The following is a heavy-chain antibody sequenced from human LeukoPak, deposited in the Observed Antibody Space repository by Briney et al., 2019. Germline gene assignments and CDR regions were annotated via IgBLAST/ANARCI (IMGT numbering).Heavy chain of an antibody. D-gene: IGHD1-1*01. CDR1: GGSISSYY. CDR2: IYYSGST. CDR3: ATNWSDFDY. Sequence: PSETLSLTCTVSGGSISSYYWSWIRQPPGKGLEWIGYIYYSGSTNYNPSLKSRVTISVDTSKNQFSLKLSSVTAAGTAVYYCATNWSDFDYWGRGTLVTVSS. J-gene: IGHJ4*02. V-gene: IGHV4-59*01.